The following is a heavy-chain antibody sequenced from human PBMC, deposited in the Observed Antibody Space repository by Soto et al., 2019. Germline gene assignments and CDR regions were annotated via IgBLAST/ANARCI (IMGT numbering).Heavy chain of an antibody. CDR3: AIQTSGIAAAGAGYYYYYGMDV. D-gene: IGHD6-13*01. Sequence: VVPQKIPWKGSGYSFTSYWIGWMRQMPGKGLEWMGIIYPGDSDTRYSPSFQGQVTISADKSISTAYLQWSSLKASDTAMYYCAIQTSGIAAAGAGYYYYYGMDVWGHGTTVTGSS. CDR2: IYPGDSDT. J-gene: IGHJ6*02. V-gene: IGHV5-51*01. CDR1: GYSFTSYW.